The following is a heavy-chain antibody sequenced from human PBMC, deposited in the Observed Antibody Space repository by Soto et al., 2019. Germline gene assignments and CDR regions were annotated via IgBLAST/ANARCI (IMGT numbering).Heavy chain of an antibody. CDR3: ARALTYYYDIDY. CDR2: INSDGSRT. J-gene: IGHJ4*02. CDR1: GFTFSSYW. Sequence: EVPLVESGGGLVQPGGSLRLSCAASGFTFSSYWMHWVRQAPGKGLVWVSRINSDGSRTTYADSVKGRFTISRDNAKDMLHLQMNSLRAEDRAVYYCARALTYYYDIDYWGQGTLVTVSS. V-gene: IGHV3-74*01. D-gene: IGHD3-22*01.